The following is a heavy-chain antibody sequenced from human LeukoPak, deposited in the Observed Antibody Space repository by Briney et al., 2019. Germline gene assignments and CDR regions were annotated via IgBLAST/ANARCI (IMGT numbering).Heavy chain of an antibody. V-gene: IGHV3-30*04. J-gene: IGHJ4*02. CDR2: ISSDGSNK. Sequence: GGSLRLSCAASGSTFSSYEMNWVRQAPGKGLEWVALISSDGSNKYYADSVKGRFTISRDNSKNTLYLQMNSLRAEDTAVYHCAREVATIYDFWGQGTLVTVSS. D-gene: IGHD5-24*01. CDR3: AREVATIYDF. CDR1: GSTFSSYE.